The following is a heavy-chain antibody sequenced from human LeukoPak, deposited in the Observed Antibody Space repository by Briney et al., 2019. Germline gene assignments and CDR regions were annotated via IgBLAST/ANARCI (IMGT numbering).Heavy chain of an antibody. D-gene: IGHD3-10*01. Sequence: ASVKVSCKASGYTFTSYGISWVRQAPGQGLEWMGWINPNSGGTNYAQKFQGRVTMTRDTSISTAYMELSRLRSDDTAVYHCAREDGSGSYSLDYWGQGTLVTVSS. CDR1: GYTFTSYG. CDR2: INPNSGGT. V-gene: IGHV1-2*02. CDR3: AREDGSGSYSLDY. J-gene: IGHJ4*02.